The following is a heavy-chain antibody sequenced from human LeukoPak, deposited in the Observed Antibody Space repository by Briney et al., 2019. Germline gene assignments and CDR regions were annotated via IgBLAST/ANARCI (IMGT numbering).Heavy chain of an antibody. CDR3: ARHIQGANVCDY. D-gene: IGHD2-21*01. CDR1: GGSISSSNSY. J-gene: IGHJ4*02. Sequence: SETLSLTCTVSGGSISSSNSYWGWIRQPPGKGLEWIGTLSYSGSTYYNPSLKSRITISVDTSKGQFSLRLSSVTAADTALYYCARHIQGANVCDYWGQGTLITVPS. CDR2: LSYSGST. V-gene: IGHV4-39*01.